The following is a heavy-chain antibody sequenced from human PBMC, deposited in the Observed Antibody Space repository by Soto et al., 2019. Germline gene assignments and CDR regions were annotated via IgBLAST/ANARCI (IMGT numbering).Heavy chain of an antibody. CDR1: GYNFTSYG. D-gene: IGHD1-7*01. V-gene: IGHV1-18*01. Sequence: QVQLVQSGAEVKKPGASVKVSCKASGYNFTSYGISWVRQATGQGHEWMGWISVYNGNTNYAQKLQGGVTMTTDTSTSTVYIELRSLRSDDTAVYDGARDRGYNWNYGWFDTWGQGTLVTVSS. J-gene: IGHJ5*02. CDR2: ISVYNGNT. CDR3: ARDRGYNWNYGWFDT.